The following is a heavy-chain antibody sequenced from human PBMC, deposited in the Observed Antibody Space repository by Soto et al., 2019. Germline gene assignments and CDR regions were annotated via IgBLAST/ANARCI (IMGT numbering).Heavy chain of an antibody. CDR2: ISYDGSNK. CDR1: GFTFSSYA. V-gene: IGHV3-30-3*01. D-gene: IGHD2-15*01. Sequence: QVQLVESGGGVVQPGRSLRLSCAASGFTFSSYAMHWVRQAPGKGLEWVAVISYDGSNKYYADFVKGRFTISRDSSKNTLYMKMNTLIAEAAAVYYCARYYKAALYGIYVSGQATTFTVSS. CDR3: ARYYKAALYGIYV. J-gene: IGHJ6*02.